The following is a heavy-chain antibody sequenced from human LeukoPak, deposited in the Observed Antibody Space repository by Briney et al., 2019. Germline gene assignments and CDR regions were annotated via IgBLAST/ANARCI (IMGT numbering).Heavy chain of an antibody. J-gene: IGHJ4*02. CDR1: RFTFSSYV. CDR3: ARKYYYDSSGPKYYFDY. V-gene: IGHV3-30*02. Sequence: GGSLRLSCAASRFTFSSYVMHWVRQAPGKGLEWVAFIRHDGSNKYYAGSVKGRFTISRDNAKNSLYLQMNSLRAEDTALYYCARKYYYDSSGPKYYFDYWGQGTLVTVSS. D-gene: IGHD3-22*01. CDR2: IRHDGSNK.